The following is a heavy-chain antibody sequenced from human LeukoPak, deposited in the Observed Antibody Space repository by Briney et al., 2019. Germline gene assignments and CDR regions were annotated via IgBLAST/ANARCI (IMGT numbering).Heavy chain of an antibody. CDR1: GYTFTNYW. CDR2: IYPGDSDT. CDR3: ARHPLLRGYTYGYIDY. V-gene: IGHV5-51*01. J-gene: IGHJ4*02. Sequence: GESLKISCKGSGYTFTNYWIGWVRQMPGKGLEWMGIIYPGDSDTRYSPSFQGQVTISADKPISTAYLQWNSLKASDTAMYYCARHPLLRGYTYGYIDYWGQGALVTVSS. D-gene: IGHD5-18*01.